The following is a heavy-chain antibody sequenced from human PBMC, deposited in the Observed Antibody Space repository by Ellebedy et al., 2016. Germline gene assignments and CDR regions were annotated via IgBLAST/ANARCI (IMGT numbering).Heavy chain of an antibody. CDR2: IYIAGNT. D-gene: IGHD6-13*01. CDR3: AARHTSGWYIY. Sequence: GGSLRLSCAASGFTVNDMYMSWVRQAPGKGLEWVSVIYIAGNTFSADSVKGRFTVSRDSSKNTLYLQMNNLRAEDTALYYCAARHTSGWYIYWGQGALVTVSS. J-gene: IGHJ4*02. CDR1: GFTVNDMY. V-gene: IGHV3-66*01.